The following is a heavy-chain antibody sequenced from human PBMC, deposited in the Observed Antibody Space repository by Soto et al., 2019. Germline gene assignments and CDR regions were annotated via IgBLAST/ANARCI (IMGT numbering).Heavy chain of an antibody. CDR1: GDTFTNFA. CDR2: IIPMFGTP. CDR3: ARGLRGYTGYDGGGAFDI. V-gene: IGHV1-69*06. J-gene: IGHJ3*02. Sequence: QVQLVQSGTEVKKSGSSVKVSCKASGDTFTNFAISWMXXXXGQGLEWMGGIIPMFGTPNYAQKFQGSVTITADRSTSTAYLELRSLRSEDTAVYYCARGLRGYTGYDGGGAFDIWGQGTMVTVSS. D-gene: IGHD5-12*01.